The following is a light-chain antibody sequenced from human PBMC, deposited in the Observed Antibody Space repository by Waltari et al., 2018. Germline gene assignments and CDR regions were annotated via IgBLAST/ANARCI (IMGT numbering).Light chain of an antibody. CDR2: DVN. J-gene: IGLJ1*01. CDR1: SSDIGAYDY. CDR3: CSYAGNYANYV. V-gene: IGLV2-11*01. Sequence: QSALIQPRAVSRSPGQSVIISCTGASSDIGAYDYVSGYQQHPGKAPTLIIYDVNNLPSGVPDRFSGSKSGNTASLTFSGLQAEDEADYDCCSYAGNYANYVFGTGTKLT.